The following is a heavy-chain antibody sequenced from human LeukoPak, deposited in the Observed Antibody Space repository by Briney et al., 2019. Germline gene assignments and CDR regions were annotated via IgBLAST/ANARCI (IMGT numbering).Heavy chain of an antibody. CDR1: GDSISSSSSY. CDR3: ASQQQLVLLDWFDP. J-gene: IGHJ5*02. CDR2: IYYSGST. V-gene: IGHV4-39*07. D-gene: IGHD6-13*01. Sequence: PSETLSLTCTVSGDSISSSSSYWGWIRQPPGEGLEWIGSIYYSGSTYYNTSLKSRLTISVDTSKNQFSLKLSSVTAADTAVYYCASQQQLVLLDWFDPWGQGTLVTVSS.